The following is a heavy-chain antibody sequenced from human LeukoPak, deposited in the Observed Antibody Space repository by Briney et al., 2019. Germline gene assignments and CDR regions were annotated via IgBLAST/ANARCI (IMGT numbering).Heavy chain of an antibody. CDR3: ARDLGSGYYRFDP. J-gene: IGHJ5*02. D-gene: IGHD3-3*01. CDR1: GDSISSYY. V-gene: IGHV4-4*07. Sequence: SETLSLTCTVSGDSISSYYWSWIRQPAGKGLEWIGRIRVSGSTNYSPSLKIRVTMSVDTPQNPFSLKLTSVSAPRTAVYFCARDLGSGYYRFDPWGQGTLVTVSS. CDR2: IRVSGST.